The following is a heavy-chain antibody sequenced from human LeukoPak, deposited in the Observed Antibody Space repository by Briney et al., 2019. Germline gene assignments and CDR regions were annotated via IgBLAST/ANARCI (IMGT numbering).Heavy chain of an antibody. D-gene: IGHD6-13*01. CDR2: ISAYNGNT. V-gene: IGHV1-18*01. J-gene: IGHJ5*02. CDR3: ARLRGSGSSWSNWFDP. Sequence: GASVKVSCKASGSTFTSYGISWVRQAPGQGLEWMGWISAYNGNTNHAQKLQGRVTMTTDTSTSTAYMELRSLRSDDTAVYYCARLRGSGSSWSNWFDPWGQGTLVTVSS. CDR1: GSTFTSYG.